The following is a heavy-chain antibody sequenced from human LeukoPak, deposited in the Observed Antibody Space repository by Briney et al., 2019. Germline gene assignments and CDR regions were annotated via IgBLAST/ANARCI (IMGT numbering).Heavy chain of an antibody. CDR1: GFTFDDYA. D-gene: IGHD5-24*01. V-gene: IGHV3-9*01. J-gene: IGHJ4*02. CDR3: ARISPYNYFDY. CDR2: ISWNSGSI. Sequence: GRSLRLSCAASGFTFDDYAMHWVRQAPGKGLEWVSGISWNSGSIGYADSVKGRFTISRDNAKNSLYLQMTGLRAEDTAVYYCARISPYNYFDYWGQGTLVTVSS.